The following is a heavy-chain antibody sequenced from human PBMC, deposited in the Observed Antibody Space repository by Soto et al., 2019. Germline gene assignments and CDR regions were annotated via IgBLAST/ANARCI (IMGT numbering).Heavy chain of an antibody. J-gene: IGHJ4*02. CDR3: ARWKDQRNTQTYTDVDS. D-gene: IGHD3-16*02. CDR2: VNGDGSMT. Sequence: EVQLVESGGGLVQPGGSVRLSCAASGFTLSGYWMHWVRQVPGKGLVWVSRVNGDGSMTDYADSVQGRFTISRDKAKNTLYLQMNSLKADDTAVYYGARWKDQRNTQTYTDVDSWGQGTEVAVSS. CDR1: GFTLSGYW. V-gene: IGHV3-74*02.